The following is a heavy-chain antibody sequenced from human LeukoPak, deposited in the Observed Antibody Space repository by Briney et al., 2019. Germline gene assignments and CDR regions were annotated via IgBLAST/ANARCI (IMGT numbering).Heavy chain of an antibody. CDR2: ISSSSSYI. D-gene: IGHD2-15*01. Sequence: GGSLRLSCVASGFTFSSYAMHWVRQAPGKGLEWVSSISSSSSYIYYADSVKGRFTISRDNAKNSLYLQMNSLRAEDTAVYYCARVLRSFDGYMDVWGKGTTVTVSS. J-gene: IGHJ6*03. CDR1: GFTFSSYA. V-gene: IGHV3-21*01. CDR3: ARVLRSFDGYMDV.